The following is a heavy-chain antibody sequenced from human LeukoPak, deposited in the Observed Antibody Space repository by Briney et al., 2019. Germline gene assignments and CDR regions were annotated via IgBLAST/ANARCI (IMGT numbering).Heavy chain of an antibody. CDR2: ISSSGTNI. D-gene: IGHD1-26*01. CDR1: GFTFSYYY. V-gene: IGHV3-11*01. Sequence: GGSLRLSCAASGFTFSYYYMSWIRQAPGKGLEWVSYISSSGTNIDYADSVKGRFTISRDNAKNSLYLQMNSLRAEDTAVYYCARDDQGGSGSYPWGQGTLVTVSS. J-gene: IGHJ5*02. CDR3: ARDDQGGSGSYP.